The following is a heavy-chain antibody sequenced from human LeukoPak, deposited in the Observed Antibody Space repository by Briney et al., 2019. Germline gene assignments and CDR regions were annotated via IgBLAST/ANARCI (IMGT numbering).Heavy chain of an antibody. J-gene: IGHJ4*02. CDR3: ARDTGGSAYFDY. CDR1: GFTFSSYD. Sequence: GGSLRLSCAASGFTFSSYDMHWVRQATGKGLEWVSSIGAAGDTYYAGSVKGRFTISRDNAKKSLYLQMDSLRAEDTAVYYCARDTGGSAYFDYWGQGTLVTVSS. V-gene: IGHV3-13*01. D-gene: IGHD2-8*02. CDR2: IGAAGDT.